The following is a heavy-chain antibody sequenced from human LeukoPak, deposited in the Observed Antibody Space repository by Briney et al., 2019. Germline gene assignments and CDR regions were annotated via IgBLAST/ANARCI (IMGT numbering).Heavy chain of an antibody. CDR1: GGSISSYY. V-gene: IGHV4-59*01. Sequence: SETLSLTCAVSGGSISSYYWSWIRQPPGKGLEWIGYIYYSGSTNYNPSLKSRVTISVDPSKNQFSLKLSSVTAADTAVYYCARDPGPYYYYGMDVWGQGTTVTVSS. CDR2: IYYSGST. J-gene: IGHJ6*02. CDR3: ARDPGPYYYYGMDV.